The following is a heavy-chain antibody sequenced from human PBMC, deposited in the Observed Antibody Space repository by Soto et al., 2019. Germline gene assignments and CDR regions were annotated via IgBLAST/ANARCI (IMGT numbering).Heavy chain of an antibody. V-gene: IGHV3-23*01. CDR3: AKATTNGGWFNPFDS. CDR2: LIGSGTST. Sequence: GGSLRLSCAASGFTFSNYAMNWVRQAPGKGLEWVSGLIGSGTSTYYADSVKGRFTISRDNSRDTLFLQMNSLTADDTAVYYCAKATTNGGWFNPFDSWGQGALVTVSS. D-gene: IGHD6-19*01. J-gene: IGHJ4*02. CDR1: GFTFSNYA.